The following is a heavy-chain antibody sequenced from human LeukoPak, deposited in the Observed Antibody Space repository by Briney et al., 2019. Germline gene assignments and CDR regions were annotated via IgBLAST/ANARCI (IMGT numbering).Heavy chain of an antibody. CDR3: ARPSGEHYDSSGDFDY. Sequence: GESLKISCKGSGYSFTNYWISWVRQMPGTGLEWMGRIDPSDSYTNYSPPFQGHVTISADKSISTAYLQWSSLKTSDTAMYYCARPSGEHYDSSGDFDYWGQGTLVTVSS. D-gene: IGHD3-22*01. J-gene: IGHJ4*02. V-gene: IGHV5-10-1*01. CDR2: IDPSDSYT. CDR1: GYSFTNYW.